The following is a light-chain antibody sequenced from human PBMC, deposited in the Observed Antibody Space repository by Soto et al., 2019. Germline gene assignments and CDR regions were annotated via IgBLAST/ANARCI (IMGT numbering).Light chain of an antibody. J-gene: IGKJ4*01. CDR2: GVS. V-gene: IGKV3-20*01. CDR3: QQYSSSPVT. CDR1: QRVSNTY. Sequence: EIVLAQSPGTLSLSPGERATLSCRASQRVSNTYLAWYQQKPGQAPRLLIYGVSSRATGIPDRFSGSGSGTDITLTISRLEPEDFAVYYCQQYSSSPVTFGGGTTVEIK.